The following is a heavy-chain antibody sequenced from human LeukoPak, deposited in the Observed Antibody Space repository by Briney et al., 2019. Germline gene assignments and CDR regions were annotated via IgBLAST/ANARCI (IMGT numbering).Heavy chain of an antibody. J-gene: IGHJ4*02. CDR2: IRSKAYGGTT. CDR1: GFTFGDYA. CDR3: TRDFESYWGPDY. Sequence: PGGSLRLSCTASGFTFGDYAMSWVRQAPGKGLEWVGFIRSKAYGGTTEYAASVKGRFTISRDDSKSIAYLQMNSLKTEDTAVYYCTRDFESYWGPDYWGQGTLVTVSS. D-gene: IGHD1-26*01. V-gene: IGHV3-49*04.